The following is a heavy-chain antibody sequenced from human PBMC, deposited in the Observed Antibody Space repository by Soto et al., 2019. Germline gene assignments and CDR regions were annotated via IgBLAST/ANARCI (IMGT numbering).Heavy chain of an antibody. CDR3: ARGISMKLGDQTEAPDKYYFDS. Sequence: PSGTLSITCAVYVGSGCDHDLSVMLQPPGKGLEWVGEVNHRGSTNCNPSLKSRVTISADTSKNQFSLKLRSVTAADTALYYCARGISMKLGDQTEAPDKYYFDSWGRGTLVTVSS. CDR2: VNHRGST. CDR1: VGSGCDHD. J-gene: IGHJ4*02. D-gene: IGHD3-22*01. V-gene: IGHV4-34*01.